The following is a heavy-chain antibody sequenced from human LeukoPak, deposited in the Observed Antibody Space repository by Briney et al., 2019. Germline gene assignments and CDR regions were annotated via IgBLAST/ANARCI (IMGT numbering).Heavy chain of an antibody. Sequence: ASVKVSCKASGGTFSSYAISWVRQAPGQGLGWMGIINPSGGSTSYAQKFQGRVTMTRDMSTSTVYMELRSLRSDDTAVYYCARARGQQLVYYYYYYMDVWGKGTTVTVSS. J-gene: IGHJ6*03. CDR1: GGTFSSYA. CDR2: INPSGGST. V-gene: IGHV1-46*01. CDR3: ARARGQQLVYYYYYYMDV. D-gene: IGHD6-13*01.